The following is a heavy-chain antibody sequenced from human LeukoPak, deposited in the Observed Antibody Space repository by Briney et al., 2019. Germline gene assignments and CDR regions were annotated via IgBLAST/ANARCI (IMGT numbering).Heavy chain of an antibody. CDR2: LSGSGGNT. CDR1: GFTFSSYA. Sequence: GGSLRLSCAASGFTFSSYAMSWVRQAPGKGLEWVSGLSGSGGNTFYADSVKGRFTISRDNSKNTLYLQMNSLRVEDTAVYYCAKDVSSRGYWGQGTLVTVSS. J-gene: IGHJ4*02. V-gene: IGHV3-23*01. CDR3: AKDVSSRGY.